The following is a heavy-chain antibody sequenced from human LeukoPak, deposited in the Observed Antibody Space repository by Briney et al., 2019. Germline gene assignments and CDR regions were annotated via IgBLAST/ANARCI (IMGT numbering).Heavy chain of an antibody. Sequence: GGSLRLSCEASGFSFSNYWMTWVRQAPGKGLEWVADINQNGGQSYYVDSVKGRFTLSRDNARNSLFLQLNSLRAEDTAVYYCVKNSGWYCLDYWGQGITVIVSS. D-gene: IGHD6-13*01. CDR2: INQNGGQS. V-gene: IGHV3-7*03. CDR1: GFSFSNYW. CDR3: VKNSGWYCLDY. J-gene: IGHJ4*02.